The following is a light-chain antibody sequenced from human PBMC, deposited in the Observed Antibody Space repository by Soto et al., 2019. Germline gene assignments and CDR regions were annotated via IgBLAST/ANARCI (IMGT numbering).Light chain of an antibody. Sequence: QSVLTQPPSASGTPGQRVTISCSGSSSNIGDNSVNWYQHLPGTAPKLLIYNNSQRPSGVPDRFSGSKSGTSASLAISGLQSEDEADYYCAAWDDGLNGVVFGGGTKLTVL. CDR3: AAWDDGLNGVV. V-gene: IGLV1-44*01. CDR2: NNS. CDR1: SSNIGDNS. J-gene: IGLJ2*01.